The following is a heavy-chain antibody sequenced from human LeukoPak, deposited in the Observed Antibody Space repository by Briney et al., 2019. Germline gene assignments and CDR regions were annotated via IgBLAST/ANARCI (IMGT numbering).Heavy chain of an antibody. Sequence: SETLSLTCSVSGSSISNYYWSWIRQPAGKGLEWIGSIYHSGSTYYNPSLKSRVTISVDTSKNQFSLKLSSVTAANTAVYYCARQEVAARHLDYWGQGTLVTVSS. D-gene: IGHD6-6*01. J-gene: IGHJ4*02. CDR2: IYHSGST. CDR1: GSSISNYY. V-gene: IGHV4-59*08. CDR3: ARQEVAARHLDY.